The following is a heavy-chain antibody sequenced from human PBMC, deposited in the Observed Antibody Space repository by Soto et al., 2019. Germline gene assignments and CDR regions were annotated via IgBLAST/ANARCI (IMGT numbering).Heavy chain of an antibody. CDR2: ISGSGGST. CDR3: AKPPIVVVINTFDY. J-gene: IGHJ4*02. V-gene: IGHV3-23*01. D-gene: IGHD3-22*01. CDR1: GFTFSSYA. Sequence: GGSLRLSCAASGFTFSSYAMSWVRQAPGKGLEWVSAISGSGGSTYYADSVKGRFTISRDNSKNTLYLQMNSLRAEDTVVYYCAKPPIVVVINTFDYWGQGTLVTVSS.